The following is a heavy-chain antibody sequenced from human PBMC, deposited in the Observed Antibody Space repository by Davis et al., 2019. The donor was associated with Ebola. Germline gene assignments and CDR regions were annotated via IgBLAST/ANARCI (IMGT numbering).Heavy chain of an antibody. D-gene: IGHD3-3*01. V-gene: IGHV4-59*01. Sequence: SETLSLTCAVYGGSFSGYYWSWIRQPPGKGLEWIGYIYYSGSTNYNPSLKSRVTISVDTSKNQFSLKLSSVTAADTAVYYCARDSYDFWSGYYTGIWFDPWGQGTLVTVSS. CDR1: GGSFSGYY. CDR2: IYYSGST. CDR3: ARDSYDFWSGYYTGIWFDP. J-gene: IGHJ5*02.